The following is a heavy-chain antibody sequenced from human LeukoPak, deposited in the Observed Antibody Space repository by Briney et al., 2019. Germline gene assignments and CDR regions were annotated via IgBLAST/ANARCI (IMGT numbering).Heavy chain of an antibody. D-gene: IGHD6-13*01. CDR2: MNPNSGNT. CDR1: GYTFTSYD. Sequence: ASVKVSCKASGYTFTSYDINWVRQATGQGLEWMGWMNPNSGNTGYAQKFQGRVTMTRNTSISTAYMELSSLRSEDTAVYYCARRLGSSWYDWFDPWGQGTLVTVSS. V-gene: IGHV1-8*01. CDR3: ARRLGSSWYDWFDP. J-gene: IGHJ5*02.